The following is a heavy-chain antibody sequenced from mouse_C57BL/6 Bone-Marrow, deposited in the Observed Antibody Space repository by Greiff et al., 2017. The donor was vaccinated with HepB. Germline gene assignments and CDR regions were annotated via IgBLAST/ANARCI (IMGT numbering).Heavy chain of an antibody. CDR3: ARYDYYGTPNY. Sequence: VQLQQSGAELARPGASVKLSCKASGYTFTSYGISWVKQRTGQGLEWIGEIYHRSGNTYYNEKFKGKATLTADQSSSTAYMELRSLTSEDSAVYFCARYDYYGTPNYWGQGTTLTVSS. D-gene: IGHD1-1*01. J-gene: IGHJ2*01. CDR2: IYHRSGNT. CDR1: GYTFTSYG. V-gene: IGHV1-81*01.